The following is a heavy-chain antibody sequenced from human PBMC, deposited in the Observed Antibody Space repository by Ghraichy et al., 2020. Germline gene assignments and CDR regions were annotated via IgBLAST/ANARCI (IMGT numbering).Heavy chain of an antibody. J-gene: IGHJ3*02. Sequence: GESLNISCKASGYSFTSYWIGWVRQMPGKGLEWMGIIYPGDSDTRYSLSFQGQVTISADKSISTAYLQWSSLKASDTAMYYCARQHGPRDAFGIIVVITDDAFDIWGQGTMVTVSS. CDR2: IYPGDSDT. D-gene: IGHD3-22*01. CDR3: ARQHGPRDAFGIIVVITDDAFDI. CDR1: GYSFTSYW. V-gene: IGHV5-51*01.